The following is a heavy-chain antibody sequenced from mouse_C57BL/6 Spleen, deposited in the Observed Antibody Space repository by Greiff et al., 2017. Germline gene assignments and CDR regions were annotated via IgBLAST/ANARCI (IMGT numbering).Heavy chain of an antibody. CDR2: INPDSSTI. D-gene: IGHD2-5*01. Sequence: EVKLVESGGGLVQPGGSLKLSCAASGINFSRYWMSWVRRAPGKGLEWIGEINPDSSTINYAPSLKDKFIISRDNAKNTLYLQMSKVRSEDTALYYCARPYSNYEAWFAYWGQGTLVTVSA. CDR3: ARPYSNYEAWFAY. J-gene: IGHJ3*01. CDR1: GINFSRYW. V-gene: IGHV4-1*01.